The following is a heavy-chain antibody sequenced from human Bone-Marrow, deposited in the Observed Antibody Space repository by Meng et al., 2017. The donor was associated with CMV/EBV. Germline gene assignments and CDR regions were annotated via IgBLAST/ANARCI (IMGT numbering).Heavy chain of an antibody. CDR2: ISYDGNNK. CDR1: GFTFSSYA. CDR3: ARDGHSNGIHNWFDP. J-gene: IGHJ5*02. V-gene: IGHV3-30-3*01. D-gene: IGHD4-11*01. Sequence: GGSLRLSCAASGFTFSSYAMHWVRQAPGKGLEWVAVISYDGNNKYDADSVKGRFTISRDNSKNTLYLQMNSLRIEDTAMYYCARDGHSNGIHNWFDPWGQGTLVTVSS.